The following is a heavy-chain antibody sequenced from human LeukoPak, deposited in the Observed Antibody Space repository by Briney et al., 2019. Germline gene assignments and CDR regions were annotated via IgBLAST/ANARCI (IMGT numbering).Heavy chain of an antibody. CDR3: TREGTYYYGSGTPQSFDY. J-gene: IGHJ4*02. CDR2: IRSKAYGGTT. CDR1: GFTFGDYA. Sequence: GGSLRLPCTASGFTFGDYAMSWVRQAPGKGLEWVGFIRSKAYGGTTEYAASVKGRFTISRDDSKSIAYLQMNSLKTEDTAVYYCTREGTYYYGSGTPQSFDYWGQGTLVTVSS. D-gene: IGHD3-10*01. V-gene: IGHV3-49*04.